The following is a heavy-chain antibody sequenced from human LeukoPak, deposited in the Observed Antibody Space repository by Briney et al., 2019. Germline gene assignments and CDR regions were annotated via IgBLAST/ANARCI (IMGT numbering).Heavy chain of an antibody. V-gene: IGHV4-61*02. J-gene: IGHJ6*03. CDR2: IYTSGCT. Sequence: SQTLSLACTVSGGSISSGSYYWSWIRQPAGKGLEWIGRIYTSGCTNYNPSLKSRVTISVDTSKNQFSLKLSSVTAADTAVYYCASYSGSYLYYYYYMDVWGKGTTVTVSS. CDR1: GGSISSGSYY. D-gene: IGHD1-26*01. CDR3: ASYSGSYLYYYYYMDV.